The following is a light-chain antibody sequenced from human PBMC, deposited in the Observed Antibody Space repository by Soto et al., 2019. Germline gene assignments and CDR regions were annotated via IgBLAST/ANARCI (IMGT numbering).Light chain of an antibody. V-gene: IGKV3-15*01. Sequence: EIVMTQSPATLSVSPGGRATLSCRASQSISDTLAWYQQKPGQAPRLLIYGASTRAPGFPARFSGSGSGTDFTLTISSLQSEDFAVYYCQHYVTWPLTFGGGTKVESK. CDR2: GAS. CDR3: QHYVTWPLT. J-gene: IGKJ4*01. CDR1: QSISDT.